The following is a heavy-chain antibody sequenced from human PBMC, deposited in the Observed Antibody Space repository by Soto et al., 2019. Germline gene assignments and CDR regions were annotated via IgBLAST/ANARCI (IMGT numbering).Heavy chain of an antibody. CDR2: IDSSGEK. D-gene: IGHD6-6*01. CDR1: GLSITDSTMG. Sequence: QVTLKESGPVLVKPTETLTLRCTVSGLSITDSTMGVSWIRQPPGQTLEWLAHIDSSGEKSYRTSLKSRLAISKDTSKSHIVLTITNMDHADTATYYCARSHLAVDVSSWFDPWGQGIPFSVSS. J-gene: IGHJ5*02. CDR3: ARSHLAVDVSSWFDP. V-gene: IGHV2-26*01.